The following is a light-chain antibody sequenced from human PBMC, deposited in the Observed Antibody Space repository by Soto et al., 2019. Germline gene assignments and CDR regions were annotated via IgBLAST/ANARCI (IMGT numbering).Light chain of an antibody. J-gene: IGKJ1*01. V-gene: IGKV3-20*01. CDR3: QQYGSSST. CDR1: QSVSNNY. CDR2: GAS. Sequence: EIVLTQSPGTLSLSPGARATLSCRASQSVSNNYLAWYQQKPGQAPRLLIYGASNRATGIPDRFSGRGSGTDFTLTISRLEPEDFAVYYCQQYGSSSTFGQGTKVDIK.